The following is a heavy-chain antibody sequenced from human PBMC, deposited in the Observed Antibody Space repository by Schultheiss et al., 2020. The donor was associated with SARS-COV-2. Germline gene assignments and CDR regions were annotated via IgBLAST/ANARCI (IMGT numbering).Heavy chain of an antibody. CDR3: AKRSVITTRNWFDP. J-gene: IGHJ5*02. V-gene: IGHV3-21*04. Sequence: GESLKISCAASGFTFSSYSMNWVRQAPGKGLEWVSSISSSSSYIYYADSVKGRFTISRDNAKNSLYLQMNSLRAEDTAVYYCAKRSVITTRNWFDPWGQGTLVTVSS. CDR2: ISSSSSYI. D-gene: IGHD3-22*01. CDR1: GFTFSSYS.